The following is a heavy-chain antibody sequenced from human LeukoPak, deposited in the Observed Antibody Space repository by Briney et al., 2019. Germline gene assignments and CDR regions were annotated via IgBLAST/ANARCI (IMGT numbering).Heavy chain of an antibody. V-gene: IGHV3-43*01. CDR2: ISWDGGST. CDR3: AKGANYYGSGSYYTFDY. J-gene: IGHJ4*02. D-gene: IGHD3-10*01. Sequence: GGSLRLSCAASGSTFNDYTMHWVRQAPGNGLELVSLISWDGGSTYYADSVKGRFTISRDNSKNSLYLQMNSLRTEDTALYYCAKGANYYGSGSYYTFDYWGQGTLVTVSS. CDR1: GSTFNDYT.